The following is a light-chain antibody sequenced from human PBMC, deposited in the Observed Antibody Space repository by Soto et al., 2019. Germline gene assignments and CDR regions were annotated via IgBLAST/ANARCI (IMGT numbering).Light chain of an antibody. Sequence: QSALTQPASMSVSPGQSITISCTGTSSDIGGYDYVSWYQHHPGKAPKLIIYDVTRRPSGVSPRFSGSKSGNTASLTISGLQAEDEADYYCSSFSVDSPLFATGTKVTVL. J-gene: IGLJ6*01. CDR2: DVT. CDR3: SSFSVDSPL. CDR1: SSDIGGYDY. V-gene: IGLV2-14*01.